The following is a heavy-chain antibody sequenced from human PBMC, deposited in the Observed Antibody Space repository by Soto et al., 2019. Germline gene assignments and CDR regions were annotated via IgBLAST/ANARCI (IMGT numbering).Heavy chain of an antibody. CDR2: IYATGTT. Sequence: PSETLSLTCTVSGASISGFYWSWIRKSAGKGLEWIGRIYATGTTDYNPSLKSRVMMSVDTSKKQFSLKLRSVTAADTAVYYCVRDGTKTLRDWFDPWGQGISVTVAS. CDR1: GASISGFY. CDR3: VRDGTKTLRDWFDP. V-gene: IGHV4-4*07. J-gene: IGHJ5*02. D-gene: IGHD1-1*01.